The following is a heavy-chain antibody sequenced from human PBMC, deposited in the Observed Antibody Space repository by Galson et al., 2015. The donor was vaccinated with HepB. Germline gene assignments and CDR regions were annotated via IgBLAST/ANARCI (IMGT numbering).Heavy chain of an antibody. D-gene: IGHD2-15*01. CDR3: ARGGKCTDGHCYLIDY. CDR1: GFTFSKYW. CDR2: LSYDGREI. J-gene: IGHJ4*02. V-gene: IGHV3-30*03. Sequence: SLRLSCAVSGFTFSKYWMSWVRQAPGKGLEWVSMLSYDGREIRYIDSVKGRFTISRDNSQNTLYLQMNSLRAEDTAVYYCARGGKCTDGHCYLIDYWGQGTLVTVSS.